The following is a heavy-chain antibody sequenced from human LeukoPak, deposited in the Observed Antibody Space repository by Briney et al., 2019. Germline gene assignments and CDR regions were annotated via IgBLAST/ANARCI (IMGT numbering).Heavy chain of an antibody. CDR1: GGSITSSSYY. J-gene: IGHJ6*03. Sequence: SETLSLTCTVSGGSITSSSYYWGWIRQPPGKGLEWIGSVYYSGNTYYNSSLKSRVTISVDTSKNQFSLKLSSVTAADTAVYYCARGHGSSWFSILYMDVWGKGTTVTVSS. D-gene: IGHD6-13*01. V-gene: IGHV4-39*07. CDR3: ARGHGSSWFSILYMDV. CDR2: VYYSGNT.